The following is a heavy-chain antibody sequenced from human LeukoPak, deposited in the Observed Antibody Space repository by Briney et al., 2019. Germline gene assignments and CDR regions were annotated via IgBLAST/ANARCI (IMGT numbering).Heavy chain of an antibody. D-gene: IGHD2-21*02. V-gene: IGHV3-23*01. J-gene: IGHJ5*02. CDR1: GFPFSRHG. Sequence: GGSLRLSCAASGFPFSRHGMSWVRQPPGKGLEWVSAIRKGKTYYADSVRGGFTIHRDDSKNTVYLQMNSMKEEDTALYYCVRESGYCASVCVKSNWFDPWGQGTLVTVSS. CDR3: VRESGYCASVCVKSNWFDP. CDR2: IRKGKT.